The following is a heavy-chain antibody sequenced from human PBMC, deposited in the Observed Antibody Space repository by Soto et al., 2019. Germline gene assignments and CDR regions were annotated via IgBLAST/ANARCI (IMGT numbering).Heavy chain of an antibody. CDR2: IYHSGST. V-gene: IGHV4-30-2*01. CDR3: SSHPIPGYSNIWFDP. D-gene: IGHD1-26*01. J-gene: IGHJ5*02. Sequence: SETLSLTCAVSGGSISSGGYSWSWIRQPPGKGLEWIGYIYHSGSTYYNPSLKSRVTISVDRSKNQFSLKLSSVTAADTAVYYCSSHPIPGYSNIWFDPWGQGTLVTVSS. CDR1: GGSISSGGYS.